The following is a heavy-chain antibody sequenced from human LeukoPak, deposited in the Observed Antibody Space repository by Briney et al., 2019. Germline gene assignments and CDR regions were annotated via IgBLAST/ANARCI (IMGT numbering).Heavy chain of an antibody. V-gene: IGHV3-23*01. Sequence: PGGSLRLSCAASGFTFSSYAMSWVRQAPGKGLEWVSAISGSGGSTYYADSVKGRFTISRDNSKNTLYLQMNSLRAEDTAVYYCAKGRYDSSVFSDFDYWGQGTLVTVSS. CDR1: GFTFSSYA. J-gene: IGHJ4*02. D-gene: IGHD3-22*01. CDR3: AKGRYDSSVFSDFDY. CDR2: ISGSGGST.